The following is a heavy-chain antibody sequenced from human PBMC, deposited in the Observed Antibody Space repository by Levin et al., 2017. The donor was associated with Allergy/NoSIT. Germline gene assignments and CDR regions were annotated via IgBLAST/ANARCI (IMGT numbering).Heavy chain of an antibody. J-gene: IGHJ4*02. CDR3: ARDASYHDYGDYAFDY. CDR1: GFTFSSYS. D-gene: IGHD4-17*01. CDR2: ISTSSSPI. V-gene: IGHV3-48*02. Sequence: PGGSLRLSCAASGFTFSSYSMNWVRQAPGKGLEWVSYISTSSSPIYYADSVKGRFTISRDNAKKSLYLQMNSLTDEDTAVYYCARDASYHDYGDYAFDYWGQGTLVTVSS.